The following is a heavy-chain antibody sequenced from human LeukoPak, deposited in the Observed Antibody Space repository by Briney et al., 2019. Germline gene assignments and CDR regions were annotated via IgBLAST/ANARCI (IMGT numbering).Heavy chain of an antibody. CDR2: ISYDGSNK. CDR3: AKDRDIAARYYYGMDV. Sequence: GGSLRLSRAASGFTFSSYGMHWVRQAPGKGLEWVAVISYDGSNKYYADSVKGRFTISRDNSKNTLYLQMNSLRAEDTAVYYCAKDRDIAARYYYGMDVWGQGTTVTVSS. CDR1: GFTFSSYG. J-gene: IGHJ6*02. D-gene: IGHD6-6*01. V-gene: IGHV3-30*18.